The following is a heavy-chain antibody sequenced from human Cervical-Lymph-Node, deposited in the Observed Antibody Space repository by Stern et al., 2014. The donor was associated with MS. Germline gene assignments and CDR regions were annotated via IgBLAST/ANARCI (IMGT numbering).Heavy chain of an antibody. V-gene: IGHV1-69*01. D-gene: IGHD6-6*01. J-gene: IGHJ6*02. CDR3: ARGGSSSYYLGDHYYAMDV. CDR2: IISIFEAA. Sequence: VQLVESGAEVKKPGSSVKVSCKASGGTFSNYAISWVRQAPGQGPEWMGGIISIFEAANYAQKFQGRVTITADDSRSTTYMEVRSLRSDDTAVYYCARGGSSSYYLGDHYYAMDVWGQGNTVTVSS. CDR1: GGTFSNYA.